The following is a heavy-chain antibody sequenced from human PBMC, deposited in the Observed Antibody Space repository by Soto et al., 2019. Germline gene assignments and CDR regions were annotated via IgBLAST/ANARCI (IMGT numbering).Heavy chain of an antibody. CDR2: MSPNGNNQ. Sequence: PGGSLRLSCAAPGFTFSIYALHWVRQAPGKGLEWVAVMSPNGNNQYYADSVKGRFTISRDTSKSTLYLQMTSLRPDDTAVYYCATGANFYYDTSRYWCQATLVTVSS. V-gene: IGHV3-30-3*01. J-gene: IGHJ4*02. D-gene: IGHD3-22*01. CDR1: GFTFSIYA. CDR3: ATGANFYYDTSRY.